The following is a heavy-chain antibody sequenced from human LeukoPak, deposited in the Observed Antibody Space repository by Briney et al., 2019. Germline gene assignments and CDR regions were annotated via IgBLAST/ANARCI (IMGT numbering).Heavy chain of an antibody. J-gene: IGHJ6*03. CDR3: ARAYGSGSYYNGPYYYYYMDV. Sequence: ASVKVSCKASGYTFTSYYMHWVRQAPGQGLEWMGIINPSGGSTSYAQKFQGRVTITADKSTSTAYMELSSLRSEDTAVYYCARAYGSGSYYNGPYYYYYMDVWGKGTTVTVSS. CDR2: INPSGGST. CDR1: GYTFTSYY. D-gene: IGHD3-10*01. V-gene: IGHV1-46*01.